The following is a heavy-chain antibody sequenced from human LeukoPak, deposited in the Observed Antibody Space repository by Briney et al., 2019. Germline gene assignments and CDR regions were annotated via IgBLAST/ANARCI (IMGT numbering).Heavy chain of an antibody. J-gene: IGHJ4*02. CDR2: LNPSGGSS. V-gene: IGHV1-46*01. CDR1: GYTVTSYY. D-gene: IGHD3-9*01. CDR3: ARGDYDILTGSYHIFDY. Sequence: ASVKVSCKASGYTVTSYYMHWVRQAPGQGLEWMAILNPSGGSSNYAQKLQGRATLTRATSTGTVYMELSSLRSEDTAVYYCARGDYDILTGSYHIFDYWGQGTLVTVSS.